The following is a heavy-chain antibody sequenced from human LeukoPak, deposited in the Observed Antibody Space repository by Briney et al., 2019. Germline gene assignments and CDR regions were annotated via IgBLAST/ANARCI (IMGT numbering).Heavy chain of an antibody. V-gene: IGHV4-30-4*08. CDR2: IYYSGST. J-gene: IGHJ4*02. D-gene: IGHD5-18*01. CDR1: GGSISSGDYY. CDR3: ARRGTAPWGYFDY. Sequence: SETLSLTCTVSGGSISSGDYYWSWIRQPPGKGLEWIGYIYYSGSTYYNPSLKSRVTISVDTSKNQFSLRLSSVTAADTAVYYCARRGTAPWGYFDYWGQGTLVTVSS.